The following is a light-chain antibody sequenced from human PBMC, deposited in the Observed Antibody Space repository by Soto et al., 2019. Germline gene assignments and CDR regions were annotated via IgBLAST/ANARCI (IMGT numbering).Light chain of an antibody. CDR1: STDVGGYNY. Sequence: QSVLAQPSSVSGSPGQSITISCTGTSTDVGGYNYVSWYQHHPGKGPKLIIYEVNNRPSGVSDRFSGSKSGNKASLTISNLEADDESEYYCGSYTSTDTPFVFGTGTKVTVL. CDR3: GSYTSTDTPFV. V-gene: IGLV2-14*01. CDR2: EVN. J-gene: IGLJ1*01.